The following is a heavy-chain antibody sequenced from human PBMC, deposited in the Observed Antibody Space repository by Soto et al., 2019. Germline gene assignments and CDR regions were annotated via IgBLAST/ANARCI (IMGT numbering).Heavy chain of an antibody. CDR1: GGSFSGYY. CDR3: ARVLLYNWNYGWLDP. D-gene: IGHD1-7*01. Sequence: SETLSLTCAVYGGSFSGYYWSWIRQPPGKGLEWIGEINHSGSTNYNPSLKSRVTISVDTSKNQFSLKLSSVTAADTAVYYCARVLLYNWNYGWLDPWGQGTLVTVSS. J-gene: IGHJ5*02. V-gene: IGHV4-34*01. CDR2: INHSGST.